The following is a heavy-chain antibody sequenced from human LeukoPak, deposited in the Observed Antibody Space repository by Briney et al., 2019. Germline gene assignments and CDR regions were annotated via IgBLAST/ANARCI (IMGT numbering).Heavy chain of an antibody. D-gene: IGHD5-18*01. CDR2: INHSGST. Sequence: SETLSLTCAVYGVSFSGYYWSWVHQPPGKGLEWVGEINHSGSTNYNPSLKSRVTISVDTSKNQFSLKLSSVTAADTAVYYCARTTEGGYTYGYFYYYYMDVWGKGTTVTISS. CDR1: GVSFSGYY. J-gene: IGHJ6*03. CDR3: ARTTEGGYTYGYFYYYYMDV. V-gene: IGHV4-34*01.